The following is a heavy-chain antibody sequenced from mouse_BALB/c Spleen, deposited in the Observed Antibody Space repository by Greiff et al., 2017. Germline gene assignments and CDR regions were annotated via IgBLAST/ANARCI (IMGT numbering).Heavy chain of an antibody. D-gene: IGHD2-3*01. J-gene: IGHJ4*01. CDR3: TRLYDYYAMDY. Sequence: EVKVVESGGGLVKPGGSLKLSCAASGFTFSSYTMSWVRQTPEKRLEWVATISSGGSYTYYPDSVKGRFTISRDNAKNTLYLQMSSLKSEDTAMYYCTRLYDYYAMDYWGQGTSVTVSS. CDR2: ISSGGSYT. V-gene: IGHV5-6-4*01. CDR1: GFTFSSYT.